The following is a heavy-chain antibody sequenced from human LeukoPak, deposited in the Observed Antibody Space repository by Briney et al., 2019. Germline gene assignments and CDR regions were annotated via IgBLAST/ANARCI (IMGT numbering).Heavy chain of an antibody. CDR1: GFKFSDYY. V-gene: IGHV3-11*01. Sequence: PGGSLRLSCAASGFKFSDYYMNWIRQAPGKGLEWISYITGGGDTTYYEDSVKGRFTISRDNAKNSLYLQMNSLRDEDTAVYYCARDHFDSIWGSYRLVGLWGQGTLVTVSS. CDR3: ARDHFDSIWGSYRLVGL. CDR2: ITGGGDTT. J-gene: IGHJ4*02. D-gene: IGHD3-16*02.